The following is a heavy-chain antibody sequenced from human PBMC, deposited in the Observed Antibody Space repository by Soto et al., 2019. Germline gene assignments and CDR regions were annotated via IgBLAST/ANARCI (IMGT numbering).Heavy chain of an antibody. V-gene: IGHV3-7*01. CDR1: GFTFSSYW. CDR3: ARVVSRWLRFNYFDY. Sequence: GGSLRLSCAASGFTFSSYWMSWVRQAPGKGLEWVANIKQDGSEKYYVDSVKGRFTISRDNAKNSLYLQMNSLRAEDTAVYYCARVVSRWLRFNYFDYWGQGTLVTVSS. D-gene: IGHD5-12*01. CDR2: IKQDGSEK. J-gene: IGHJ4*02.